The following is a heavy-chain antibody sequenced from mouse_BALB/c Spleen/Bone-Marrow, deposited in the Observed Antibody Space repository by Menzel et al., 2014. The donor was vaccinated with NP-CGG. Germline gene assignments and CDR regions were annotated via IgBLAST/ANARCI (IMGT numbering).Heavy chain of an antibody. D-gene: IGHD2-13*01. Sequence: QVQLLQSGAELVKPGASVKLSCKASGYTFTSYYMYWVKQRPGQGLEWIGEINPSNGGTNFNEKFKSKATLTVDKSSSTAYMQLSSLTSEDSAVYYCTREGDSPFAYWGQGTLVTVSA. CDR3: TREGDSPFAY. CDR1: GYTFTSYY. J-gene: IGHJ3*01. CDR2: INPSNGGT. V-gene: IGHV1S81*02.